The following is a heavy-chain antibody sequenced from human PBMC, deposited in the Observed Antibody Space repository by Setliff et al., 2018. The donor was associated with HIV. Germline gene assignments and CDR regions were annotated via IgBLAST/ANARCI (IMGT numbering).Heavy chain of an antibody. Sequence: SETLSLTCTVSGDSVSSRSYYWSWIRQPPGKGLEWIGYIYYSGSTNYNPSLKSRVTISVDASKNQFSLKLSSVTAADTAVYYCARVFVDTAVLRVLEYYFDSWGRGTLVTVSS. CDR2: IYYSGST. CDR3: ARVFVDTAVLRVLEYYFDS. V-gene: IGHV4-61*01. CDR1: GDSVSSRSYY. D-gene: IGHD5-18*01. J-gene: IGHJ4*02.